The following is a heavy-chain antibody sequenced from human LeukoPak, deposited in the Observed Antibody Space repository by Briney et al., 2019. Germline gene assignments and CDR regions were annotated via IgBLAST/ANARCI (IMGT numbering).Heavy chain of an antibody. Sequence: GGSLRLSCAASGFTFSSYAMSWVRQAPGKGLEWVSAISGSGGSTYYADSVKGRFTISRDNSKNTLYLQMSSLRAEDTAVYYCAKDQTYSSGWFDYWGQGTLVTVSS. D-gene: IGHD6-25*01. CDR1: GFTFSSYA. V-gene: IGHV3-23*01. J-gene: IGHJ4*02. CDR2: ISGSGGST. CDR3: AKDQTYSSGWFDY.